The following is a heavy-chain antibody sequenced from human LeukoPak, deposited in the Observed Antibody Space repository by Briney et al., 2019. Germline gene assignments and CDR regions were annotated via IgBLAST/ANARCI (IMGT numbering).Heavy chain of an antibody. CDR3: ARGQDIVVVPATTRGYFDY. CDR2: INHSGST. V-gene: IGHV4-34*01. D-gene: IGHD2-2*01. Sequence: PSETLSLTCAVYGGSFSGYYWSWIRQPPGKGLEWIGEINHSGSTNYNPSLKSRVTISVDTSKNQFSLKLSSVTAADTAVYYCARGQDIVVVPATTRGYFDYWGQGTLVTVSS. CDR1: GGSFSGYY. J-gene: IGHJ4*02.